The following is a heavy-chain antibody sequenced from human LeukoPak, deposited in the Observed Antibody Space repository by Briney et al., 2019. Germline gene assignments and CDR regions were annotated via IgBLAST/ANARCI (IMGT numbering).Heavy chain of an antibody. CDR1: GFTVSGND. J-gene: IGHJ6*02. D-gene: IGHD5-18*01. CDR3: ARDGEGDRGYSYGYGLDV. CDR2: IYSGGRT. Sequence: GGSLRLPCAVSGFTVSGNDMSWVRQAPGKGLEWVSVIYSGGRTHYADSVKGRFTISRDNSKNALYLQMNSLRAEDTAIYYCARDGEGDRGYSYGYGLDVWGQGTTVTVSS. V-gene: IGHV3-53*01.